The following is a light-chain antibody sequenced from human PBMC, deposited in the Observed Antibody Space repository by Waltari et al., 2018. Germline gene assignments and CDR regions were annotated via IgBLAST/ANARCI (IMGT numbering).Light chain of an antibody. V-gene: IGKV3D-15*01. J-gene: IGKJ1*01. Sequence: EIVMTQSPATLSVSPGERATLPSRASQNIRNSLAWYQQKPGQAPRLLISLASTRATGIPARFSGSGSGTQFSLTISSLQHEDFAIYYCQHHSTWPPTFGPGTRV. CDR2: LAS. CDR3: QHHSTWPPT. CDR1: QNIRNS.